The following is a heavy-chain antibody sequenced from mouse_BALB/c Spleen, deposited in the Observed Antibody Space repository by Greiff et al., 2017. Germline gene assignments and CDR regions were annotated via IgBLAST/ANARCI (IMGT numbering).Heavy chain of an antibody. CDR3: ARDRGYYGSFAY. V-gene: IGHV5-6-3*01. Sequence: VQLQQSGGGLVQPGGSLKLSCAASGFTFSSYGMSWVRQTPDKRLELVATINSNGGSTYYPDSVKGRFTISRDNAKNTLYLQMSSLKSEDTAMYYCARDRGYYGSFAYWGQGTLVTVSA. CDR2: INSNGGST. J-gene: IGHJ3*01. D-gene: IGHD1-2*01. CDR1: GFTFSSYG.